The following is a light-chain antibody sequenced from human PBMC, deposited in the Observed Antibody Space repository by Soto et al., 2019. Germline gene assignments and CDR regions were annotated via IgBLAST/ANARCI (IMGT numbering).Light chain of an antibody. J-gene: IGLJ1*01. CDR1: RSDIGSYNY. CDR2: GVS. V-gene: IGLV2-14*01. Sequence: QSVLTQPASVSGSPGQSITISCSGTRSDIGSYNYVAWYQQFPGKTPKILIYGVSNRPSGVSSRFSGSKSGNTASLTISGLQAEDEADYYCISYIGSSTSYVSGSGTKVTVL. CDR3: ISYIGSSTSYV.